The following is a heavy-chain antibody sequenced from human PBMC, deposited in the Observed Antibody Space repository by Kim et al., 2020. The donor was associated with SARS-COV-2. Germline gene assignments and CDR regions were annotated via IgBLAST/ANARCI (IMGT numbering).Heavy chain of an antibody. CDR2: ISSSSSTI. V-gene: IGHV3-48*04. Sequence: GGSLRLSCAASGFTFSSYSMNWVRQAPGKGLEWVSYISSSSSTIYYADSVKGRFTISRDNAKNSLYLQMNSLRAEDTAVYYCAASNRLGELSLVAYYYYYYGMDVWGQGTTVTVSS. CDR3: AASNRLGELSLVAYYYYYYGMDV. J-gene: IGHJ6*02. CDR1: GFTFSSYS. D-gene: IGHD3-10*01.